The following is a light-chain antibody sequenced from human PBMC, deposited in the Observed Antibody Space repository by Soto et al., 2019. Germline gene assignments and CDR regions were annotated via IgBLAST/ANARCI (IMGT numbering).Light chain of an antibody. CDR1: QNINNW. J-gene: IGKJ2*01. Sequence: VLMTQSPSTLSASVGERVIITCRASQNINNWLAWYQQKPGQPPKLMIYKASILEGGVPSSFSGSGSGTEFTLTISSLQPDDFATYFCQQYDSHPYTFGQGTNLEIK. V-gene: IGKV1-5*03. CDR2: KAS. CDR3: QQYDSHPYT.